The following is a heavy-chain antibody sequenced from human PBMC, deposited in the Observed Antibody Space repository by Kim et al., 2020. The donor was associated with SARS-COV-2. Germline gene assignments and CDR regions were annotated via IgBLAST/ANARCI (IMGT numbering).Heavy chain of an antibody. CDR3: AKMVAGEYCQY. CDR2: RT. Sequence: RTYYADSVKGRFTISRDNSKTTLYLQMNSLRAEDRAVYYCAKMVAGEYCQYWGQGTLVTVSS. V-gene: IGHV3-23*01. D-gene: IGHD2-15*01. J-gene: IGHJ1*01.